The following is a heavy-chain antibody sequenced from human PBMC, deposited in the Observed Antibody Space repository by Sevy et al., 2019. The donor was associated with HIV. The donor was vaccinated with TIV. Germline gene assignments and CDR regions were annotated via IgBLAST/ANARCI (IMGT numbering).Heavy chain of an antibody. Sequence: GGSLRLSCAASGFTFSSYAMHWVRQAPGKGLEWVAGISYDGSNKYYADSVKGRFTISRDNSKSTLYLQMNSLRAEDTAVYYCARDQHDYGGNLRTGWFDPWGQGTLVTVSS. V-gene: IGHV3-30-3*01. CDR2: ISYDGSNK. J-gene: IGHJ5*02. CDR1: GFTFSSYA. D-gene: IGHD4-17*01. CDR3: ARDQHDYGGNLRTGWFDP.